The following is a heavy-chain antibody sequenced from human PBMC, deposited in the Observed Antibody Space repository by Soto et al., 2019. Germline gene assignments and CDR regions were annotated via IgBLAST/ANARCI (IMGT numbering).Heavy chain of an antibody. CDR3: ATVLRYYDFWSGYYRFDY. CDR1: GYTQTELS. Sequence: ASVKVCCKVSGYTQTELSMHWVRQAPGKGLEWMGGFDPEDGETIYAQKFQGRVTMTEDTSTDTAYMELSSLRSEDTAVYYCATVLRYYDFWSGYYRFDYWGQGTLVTVSS. D-gene: IGHD3-3*01. CDR2: FDPEDGET. V-gene: IGHV1-24*01. J-gene: IGHJ4*02.